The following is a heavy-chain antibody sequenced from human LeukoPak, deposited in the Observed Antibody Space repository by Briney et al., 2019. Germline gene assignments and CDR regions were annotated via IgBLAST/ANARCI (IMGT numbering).Heavy chain of an antibody. D-gene: IGHD3-10*01. CDR1: GGSITSSSYY. J-gene: IGHJ4*02. CDR3: ARSSNGAGSKPDWVDY. Sequence: SDTLSLTCTVSGGSITSSSYYWGWIRQPPGKGLEWIGNIYYGGSTNYNPSLKSRVTISLDTSMNQFSLKLSSVTAADTAVYYCARSSNGAGSKPDWVDYWGQGTLVTVSS. CDR2: IYYGGST. V-gene: IGHV4-39*01.